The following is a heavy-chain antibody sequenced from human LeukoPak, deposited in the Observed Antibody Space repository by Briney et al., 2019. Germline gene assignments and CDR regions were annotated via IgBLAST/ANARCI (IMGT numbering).Heavy chain of an antibody. J-gene: IGHJ4*02. Sequence: PGGSLRLSCAASGFTVSSNSMSWVRQAPGKGLEWVSVLYSGGDTYFADSVKGRFAISRDNSKNTLYLQMNSLRAEDTAVYYCARLVGATTVDYWGQGTLVTVSS. D-gene: IGHD1-26*01. CDR2: LYSGGDT. CDR3: ARLVGATTVDY. V-gene: IGHV3-53*01. CDR1: GFTVSSNS.